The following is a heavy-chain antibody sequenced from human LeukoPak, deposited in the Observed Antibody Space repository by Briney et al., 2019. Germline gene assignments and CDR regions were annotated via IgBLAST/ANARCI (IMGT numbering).Heavy chain of an antibody. V-gene: IGHV5-51*01. CDR1: GYTFTSYG. Sequence: KVSCKASGYTFTSYGISWVRQMPGKGLEWMGIIYPGDSDTRYSPSFQGQVTISADKSISTAYLQWSSLKASDTAMYYCTKLDSWKVAFNIWGQGTMVIVSS. CDR3: TKLDSWKVAFNI. CDR2: IYPGDSDT. J-gene: IGHJ3*02. D-gene: IGHD1-1*01.